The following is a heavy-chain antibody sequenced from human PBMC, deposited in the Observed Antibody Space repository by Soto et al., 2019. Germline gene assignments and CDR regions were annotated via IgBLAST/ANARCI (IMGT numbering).Heavy chain of an antibody. CDR3: GHRSCSGCSCYMLLYS. CDR1: GFSLSSSGVG. D-gene: IGHD2-15*01. CDR2: IYWGDEK. Sequence: QITLKESGPTLVKPTQTLTLTCTFSGFSLSSSGVGVAWIRQPPGKALEWLALIYWGDEKLYSPSLKSRLTISKYTANNLVCLSMTNMDPVCTAICYCGHRSCSGCSCYMLLYSWGQGTLVIDSS. V-gene: IGHV2-5*02. J-gene: IGHJ4*02.